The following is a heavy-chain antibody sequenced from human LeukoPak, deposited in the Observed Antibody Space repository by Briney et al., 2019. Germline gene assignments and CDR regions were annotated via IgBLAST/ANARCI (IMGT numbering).Heavy chain of an antibody. CDR3: ARDRYYYDSSARYFDY. D-gene: IGHD3-22*01. CDR1: GFTVSGNY. Sequence: PGGSLRLSCAASGFTVSGNYMSWVRQAPGKGLEWIGEINHSGSTNYNPSLKSRVTISVDTSKNQFSLKLSSVTAADTAVYYCARDRYYYDSSARYFDYWGQGTLVTVSS. V-gene: IGHV4-34*01. J-gene: IGHJ4*02. CDR2: INHSGST.